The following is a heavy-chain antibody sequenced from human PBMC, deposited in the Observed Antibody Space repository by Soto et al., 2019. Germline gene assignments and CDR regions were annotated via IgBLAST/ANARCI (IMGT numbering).Heavy chain of an antibody. J-gene: IGHJ4*02. CDR3: ASPSYGSGNYY. Sequence: QVQLVQSGAEVKKPGASVKVSCKASGYTFSNYALHWVRQAPGQRLEWMGWINADNGNTKYSQKFQGRVTFTRDTTASTAYMDLSRLGSEDTAVYCSASPSYGSGNYYWGQGTLVTVSS. V-gene: IGHV1-3*01. CDR2: INADNGNT. CDR1: GYTFSNYA. D-gene: IGHD3-10*01.